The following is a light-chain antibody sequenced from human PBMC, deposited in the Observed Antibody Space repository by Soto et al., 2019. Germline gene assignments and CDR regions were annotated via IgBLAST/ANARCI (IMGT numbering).Light chain of an antibody. CDR2: EVT. Sequence: QSALTQPPSASGSPGQSVTISCTGTSSDVGDYNYVSWYQQHPGKAPKLMIYEVTTRPSGVPDRFSGSKSGNTASLTVSGLRAEDEADYFCSSYAGRNNVIFGGGTKLTVL. CDR1: SSDVGDYNY. J-gene: IGLJ2*01. CDR3: SSYAGRNNVI. V-gene: IGLV2-8*01.